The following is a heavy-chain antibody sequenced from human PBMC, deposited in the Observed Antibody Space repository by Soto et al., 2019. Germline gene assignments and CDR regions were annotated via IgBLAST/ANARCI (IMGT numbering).Heavy chain of an antibody. CDR3: ERDRILRYFDWSPDGALGI. CDR1: GGTFSSYA. V-gene: IGHV1-69*01. D-gene: IGHD3-9*01. CDR2: IIPIFGTA. J-gene: IGHJ3*02. Sequence: QVQLVQSGAEVKKPGSSVKVSCKASGGTFSSYAISWVRQAPGQGLEWMGGIIPIFGTANYAQKFQGRVTIAADESTSTAYMELSSLRSEDTAVYYWERDRILRYFDWSPDGALGIWGQGTMVTVSS.